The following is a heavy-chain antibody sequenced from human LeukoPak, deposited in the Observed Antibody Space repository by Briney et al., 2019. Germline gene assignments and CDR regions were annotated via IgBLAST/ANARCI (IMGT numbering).Heavy chain of an antibody. CDR1: GYSFTSYW. J-gene: IGHJ6*02. CDR3: ARLAGSLLTYYYYGMDV. CDR2: IYPGDSDT. Sequence: GESLKISCKGSGYSFTSYWIGWVRQMPGKGLEWMGIIYPGDSDTRYSPSFQGQVTISADKSISTAYLQWSSLKASDTAMYYCARLAGSLLTYYYYGMDVWGQGTTVTVSS. D-gene: IGHD6-19*01. V-gene: IGHV5-51*01.